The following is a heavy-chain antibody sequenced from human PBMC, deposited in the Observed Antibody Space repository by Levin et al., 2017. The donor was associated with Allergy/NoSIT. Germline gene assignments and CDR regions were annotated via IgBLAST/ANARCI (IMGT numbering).Heavy chain of an antibody. CDR2: ISYDGNHE. V-gene: IGHV3-30*03. CDR1: GFTFSTHG. J-gene: IGHJ6*02. CDR3: ARDGGFTSGGVWDALDV. Sequence: GGSLRLSCAASGFTFSTHGMHWARQAPGKGLEWVAVISYDGNHEYHADSVKGRFTISRDNSKNTLYIQMNSPTAEDTAVYYCARDGGFTSGGVWDALDVWGQGTTVTVS. D-gene: IGHD3-16*01.